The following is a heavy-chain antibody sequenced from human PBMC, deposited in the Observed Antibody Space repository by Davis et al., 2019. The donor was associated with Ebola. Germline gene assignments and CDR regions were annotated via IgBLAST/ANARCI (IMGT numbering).Heavy chain of an antibody. Sequence: MPSETLSLTCTVSGGSISSYYWSWIRQPPGKGLEWIGEINHSGSTNYNPSLKSRVTISVDTSKNQFSLKLSPVTAADTAVYYCARAAAIFGVGSNYGMDVWGQGTTVTVSS. J-gene: IGHJ6*02. CDR3: ARAAAIFGVGSNYGMDV. V-gene: IGHV4-34*01. D-gene: IGHD3-3*01. CDR1: GGSISSYY. CDR2: INHSGST.